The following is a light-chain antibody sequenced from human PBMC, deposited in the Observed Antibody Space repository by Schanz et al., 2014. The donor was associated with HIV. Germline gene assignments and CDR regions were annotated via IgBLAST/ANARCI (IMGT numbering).Light chain of an antibody. V-gene: IGKV3-20*01. J-gene: IGKJ1*01. CDR2: GAS. CDR3: QQYYRTPWT. CDR1: QSLGGSQ. Sequence: EIVLTQSPGTLSLSPGERATLSCRASQSLGGSQLAWYQQKPGQAPRLLIYGASSRATGVPDRFSGSGSGTDFTLTISSLQSEDVAVYYCQQYYRTPWTFGQGTKVEIK.